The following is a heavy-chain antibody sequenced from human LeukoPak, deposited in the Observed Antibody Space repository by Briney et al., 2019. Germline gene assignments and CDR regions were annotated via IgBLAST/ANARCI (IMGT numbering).Heavy chain of an antibody. J-gene: IGHJ4*02. Sequence: SETLSLTCTVSGGSISSSSYYWGWIRQPPGKELQWIAGVYYSGRTNYSPSLKSRVTISVDTSEKQFSLQLNSVTAADTAVYYCARQGSAYYFDFWGQGLLVTVSS. CDR2: VYYSGRT. D-gene: IGHD2-15*01. V-gene: IGHV4-39*01. CDR3: ARQGSAYYFDF. CDR1: GGSISSSSYY.